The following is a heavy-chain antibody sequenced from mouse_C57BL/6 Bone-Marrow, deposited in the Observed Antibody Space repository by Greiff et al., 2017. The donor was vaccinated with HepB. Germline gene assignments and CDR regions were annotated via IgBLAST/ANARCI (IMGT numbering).Heavy chain of an antibody. CDR3: ARCGVYYCYDGFAY. CDR1: GYTFTSYW. V-gene: IGHV1-69*01. Sequence: QVQLQQPGAELVMPGASVKLSCKASGYTFTSYWMHWVKQRPGQGLEWIGEIDPSDSYTNYNQKFKGKSTLTVDKSSSTAYMQLSSLTSEDSAVYYCARCGVYYCYDGFAYWGQGTLVTVSA. D-gene: IGHD2-2*01. CDR2: IDPSDSYT. J-gene: IGHJ3*01.